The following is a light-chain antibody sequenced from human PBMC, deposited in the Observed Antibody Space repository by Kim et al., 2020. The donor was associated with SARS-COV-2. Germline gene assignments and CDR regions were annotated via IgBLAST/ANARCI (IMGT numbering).Light chain of an antibody. CDR1: SGINVGSYN. Sequence: QPVLTQPSSLSASPGASASLTCTLRSGINVGSYNMYWYQQKPGSPPQYLLRYKSDSDKQQGSGVPSRFSGSKDASANAGILLISGLQSEDEADYYCMIWHSSTWVFGGGTQLTVL. CDR3: MIWHSSTWV. J-gene: IGLJ3*02. V-gene: IGLV5-45*03. CDR2: YKSDSDK.